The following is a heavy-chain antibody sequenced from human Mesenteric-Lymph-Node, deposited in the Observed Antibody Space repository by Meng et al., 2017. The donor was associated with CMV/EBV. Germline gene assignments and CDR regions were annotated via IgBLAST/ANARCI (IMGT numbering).Heavy chain of an antibody. CDR1: AFTFSRHG. V-gene: IGHV3-33*06. CDR3: AKDDCDITNCWQYYGLDV. Sequence: GGSLRLSCAASAFTFSRHGMHWVRQAPGKGLEWLAVISNDGSSHNYADSVKGRFTISRDNSKNMLFLQMSSLRAEDTAVYYCAKDDCDITNCWQYYGLDVWGQGTTVTVSS. D-gene: IGHD2-2*01. J-gene: IGHJ6*02. CDR2: ISNDGSSH.